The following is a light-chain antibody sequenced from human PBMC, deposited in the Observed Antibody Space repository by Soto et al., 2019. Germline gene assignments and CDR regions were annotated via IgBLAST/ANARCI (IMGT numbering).Light chain of an antibody. CDR3: QQRAKWPRT. CDR1: QSVSNS. CDR2: GAS. Sequence: EIVLTQSPATLSLSPGERATLSCWASQSVSNSLARFQQRPGQAPRLLIYGASDRATGIPARFSGTGSGTDFTLTISSLEPEDFAVYYCQQRAKWPRTFGQGTKVDI. J-gene: IGKJ1*01. V-gene: IGKV3-11*01.